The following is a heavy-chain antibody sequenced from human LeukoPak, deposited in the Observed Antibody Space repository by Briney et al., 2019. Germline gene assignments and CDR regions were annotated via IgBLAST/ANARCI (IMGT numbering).Heavy chain of an antibody. J-gene: IGHJ4*02. CDR1: GFTFRSYA. Sequence: PGGSLRLSCAASGFTFRSYAMHWVRQAPGKGLEWVALISYDGSNKYYADSVKGRFTISRDNAKNSLYLQMNSLRVEDTALYHCARKGLAGELGGFDSWGQGTLVTVSS. D-gene: IGHD1-7*01. CDR3: ARKGLAGELGGFDS. CDR2: ISYDGSNK. V-gene: IGHV3-30*04.